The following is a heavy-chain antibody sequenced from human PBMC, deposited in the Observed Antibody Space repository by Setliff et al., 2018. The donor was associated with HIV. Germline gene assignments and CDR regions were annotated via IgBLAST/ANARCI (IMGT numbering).Heavy chain of an antibody. Sequence: KTSETLSLTCSVSGGSLNRHYWSWIRQPPGKGLEWIGEINHSGSTNYNPSLKSRVTISVDTSKNQFSLKLSSVTAADTAVYYCARGSPASIAARPWYFQHWGQGTLVTVSS. J-gene: IGHJ1*01. CDR2: INHSGST. D-gene: IGHD6-6*01. V-gene: IGHV4-34*01. CDR3: ARGSPASIAARPWYFQH. CDR1: GGSLNRHY.